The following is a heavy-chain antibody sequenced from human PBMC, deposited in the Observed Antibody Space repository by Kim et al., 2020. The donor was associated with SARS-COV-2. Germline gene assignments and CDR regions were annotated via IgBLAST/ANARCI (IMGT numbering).Heavy chain of an antibody. CDR3: ERSSSWYYDYGMDV. CDR2: ISGRGDST. CDR1: GFIFSSYA. Sequence: GGSLRLSCAASGFIFSSYAMSWVRQAPGKGLEWVSGISGRGDSTDNADSVTGRCIISRENSNNTLCLQMNSLRDEDTAVYYCERSSSWYYDYGMDVWGQGTTVTVSS. J-gene: IGHJ6*02. D-gene: IGHD6-13*01. V-gene: IGHV3-23*01.